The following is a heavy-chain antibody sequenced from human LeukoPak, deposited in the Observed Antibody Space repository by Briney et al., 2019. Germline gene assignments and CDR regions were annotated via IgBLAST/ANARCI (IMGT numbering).Heavy chain of an antibody. D-gene: IGHD3-16*02. CDR1: GGTFSSYA. Sequence: GASVTVSCKASGGTFSSYAISWVRQAPGQGLEWMGGIIPILGTANYAQKFQGRVTITADESTSTACMELSSLRSEDTAVYYCARYDYVWGSYPPGGFDPWGQGTLVTVSP. CDR3: ARYDYVWGSYPPGGFDP. CDR2: IIPILGTA. V-gene: IGHV1-69*01. J-gene: IGHJ5*02.